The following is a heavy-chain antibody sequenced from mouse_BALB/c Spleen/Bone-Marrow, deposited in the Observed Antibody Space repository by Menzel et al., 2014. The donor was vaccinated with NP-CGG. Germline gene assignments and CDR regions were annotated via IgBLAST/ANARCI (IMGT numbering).Heavy chain of an antibody. CDR2: IDPANGNT. V-gene: IGHV14-3*02. Sequence: VQLQQSGAELVKPGASVKLSCTASGFNIKDTYMHWVKQRPEQGLERIGRIDPANGNTKYDPKFQGKATITADTSSNTAYLQLSSLTSEDTAVYYCASYYYGSSLFAYWGQGTLVTVSA. D-gene: IGHD1-1*01. CDR3: ASYYYGSSLFAY. J-gene: IGHJ3*01. CDR1: GFNIKDTY.